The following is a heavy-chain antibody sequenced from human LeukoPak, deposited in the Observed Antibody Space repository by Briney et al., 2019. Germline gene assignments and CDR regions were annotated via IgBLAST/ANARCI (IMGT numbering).Heavy chain of an antibody. V-gene: IGHV1-69*06. CDR3: ARSSIIAAAGPYYFDY. CDR1: GYTFTSYG. J-gene: IGHJ4*02. CDR2: IIPIFGTA. D-gene: IGHD6-13*01. Sequence: GASVKVSCKASGYTFTSYGINWVRQAPGQGLEWMGGIIPIFGTANYAQKFQGRVTITADKSTSTAYMELSSLRSEDTAVYYCARSSIIAAAGPYYFDYWGQGTLVTVSS.